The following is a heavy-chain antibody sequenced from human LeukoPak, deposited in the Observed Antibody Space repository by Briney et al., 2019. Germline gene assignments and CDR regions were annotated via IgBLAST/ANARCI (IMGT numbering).Heavy chain of an antibody. CDR3: ATTAYSSPRGY. CDR2: MYSGGGT. J-gene: IGHJ4*02. V-gene: IGHV3-66*01. CDR1: GFTVSSNY. Sequence: GGSLRLSCAASGFTVSSNYMSWVRQAPGKRLEWVSVMYSGGGTYYADSVKGRFTISRDNSKNTVYLQMNSLRAEDTAVYYCATTAYSSPRGYWGQGTLVTVSS. D-gene: IGHD6-13*01.